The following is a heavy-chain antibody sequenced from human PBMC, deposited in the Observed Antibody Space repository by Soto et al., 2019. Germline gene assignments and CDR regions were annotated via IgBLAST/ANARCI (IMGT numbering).Heavy chain of an antibody. Sequence: ETLSLPCTVSVGSFSSYYWSWIRQPPGKGLEWIGHIYYSGRTNYNPSLKSRVTISGDTSKNQLSLKLSSVTAADTAVYYCARDYYYDSRGYPGAYYYGMDVWGQGTTVTVSS. CDR1: VGSFSSYY. V-gene: IGHV4-59*13. J-gene: IGHJ6*02. CDR2: IYYSGRT. CDR3: ARDYYYDSRGYPGAYYYGMDV. D-gene: IGHD3-22*01.